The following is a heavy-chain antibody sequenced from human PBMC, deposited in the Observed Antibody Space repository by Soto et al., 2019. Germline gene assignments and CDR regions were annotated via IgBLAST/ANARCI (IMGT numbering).Heavy chain of an antibody. CDR2: ISGSSGTI. J-gene: IGHJ4*02. CDR1: GFTFSGYN. V-gene: IGHV3-48*02. CDR3: VRDRVHDY. Sequence: PGGSLRLSCAASGFTFSGYNMNWVRQAPGKGLEWVSYISGSSGTIYYADSVKGRFTASRDNAKSSLYLQMNSLRDEDTAVYYCVRDRVHDYWCQGTLVTVSS. D-gene: IGHD3-10*01.